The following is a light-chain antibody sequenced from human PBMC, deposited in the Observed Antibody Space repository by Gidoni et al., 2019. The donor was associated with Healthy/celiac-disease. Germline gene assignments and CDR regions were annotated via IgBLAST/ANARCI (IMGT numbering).Light chain of an antibody. Sequence: DIQIHESPSSLSASVGDRVTITCQPSQYISNYLNWYQQKPGKAPKLLIYDASTVEPGVASRFSGSGAGKDFTFTISSQQPEDTVTYYRQQYDNLRTFGGGTKVEIK. J-gene: IGKJ4*01. CDR1: QYISNY. CDR2: DAS. V-gene: IGKV1-33*01. CDR3: QQYDNLRT.